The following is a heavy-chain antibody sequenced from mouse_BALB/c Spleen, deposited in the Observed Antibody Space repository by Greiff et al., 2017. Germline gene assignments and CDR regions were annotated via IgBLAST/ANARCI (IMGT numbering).Heavy chain of an antibody. D-gene: IGHD2-10*02. CDR3: ARSYGNYRYFDY. CDR1: GYSFTSYW. V-gene: IGHV1S127*01. J-gene: IGHJ2*01. CDR2: IDPSDSET. Sequence: QVQLQQSGPQLVRPGASVKISCKASGYSFTSYWMHWVKQRPGQGLEWIGMIDPSDSETRLNQKFKDKATLTVDKSSSTAYMQLSSPTSEDSAVYYCARSYGNYRYFDYWGQGTTLTVSS.